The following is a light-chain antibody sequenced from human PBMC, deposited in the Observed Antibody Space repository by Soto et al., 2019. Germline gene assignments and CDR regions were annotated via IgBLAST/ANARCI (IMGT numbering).Light chain of an antibody. Sequence: QSALTQPASVSGSPGQSITISCTGTSSDVGGYNYVSWYQQHPGKAPKLMIYDVSNRPSGVSNRFSGSKSGNTASLTISGVQDEDEDDYYCSSYTSSSIVVVGGGTKLTVL. CDR2: DVS. V-gene: IGLV2-14*01. CDR1: SSDVGGYNY. CDR3: SSYTSSSIVV. J-gene: IGLJ2*01.